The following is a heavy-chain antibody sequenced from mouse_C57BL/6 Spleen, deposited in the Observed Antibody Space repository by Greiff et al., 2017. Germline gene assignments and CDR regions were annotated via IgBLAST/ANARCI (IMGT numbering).Heavy chain of an antibody. D-gene: IGHD1-1*01. V-gene: IGHV1-55*01. CDR1: GYTFTSYW. Sequence: QVQLKQPGAELVKPGASVKMSCKASGYTFTSYWITWVKQRPGQGLEWIGDIYPGSGSTNYNEKFKSKATLTVDTSSSTAYMQLSSLTSEDSAVYYCARKGTTVVLDYWGQGTTLTVSS. J-gene: IGHJ2*01. CDR3: ARKGTTVVLDY. CDR2: IYPGSGST.